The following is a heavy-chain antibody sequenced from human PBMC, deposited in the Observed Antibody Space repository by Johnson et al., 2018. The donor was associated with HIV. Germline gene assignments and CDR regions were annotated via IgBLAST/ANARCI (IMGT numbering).Heavy chain of an antibody. CDR2: ISYDGSNK. D-gene: IGHD3-22*01. V-gene: IGHV3-30*14. CDR1: GFTFSSYA. Sequence: VQLVESGGGVVQPGGSLRLSCAASGFTFSSYAMHWVRQAPGKGLEWVAVISYDGSNKYYADSVKGRFTISRDNSKNTLYLQMDSLRDEDMAVYYCAIPYYYDSGIYHWGQGTMVTVSS. J-gene: IGHJ3*01. CDR3: AIPYYYDSGIYH.